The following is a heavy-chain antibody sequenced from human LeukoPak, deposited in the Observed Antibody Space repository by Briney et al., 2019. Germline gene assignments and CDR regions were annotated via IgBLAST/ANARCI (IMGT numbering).Heavy chain of an antibody. J-gene: IGHJ4*02. D-gene: IGHD5-24*01. Sequence: SVKVSCKASGYTFTDYYMHWVRQAPGQGLEWMGWLNPNSGDTNYAQKFQGRVSMTRDSSISTAYMDLSDLRSDDTAVYSCAGGRNIEMTTMSGGSDYWGQGTLVTVSS. CDR1: GYTFTDYY. V-gene: IGHV1-2*02. CDR2: LNPNSGDT. CDR3: AGGRNIEMTTMSGGSDY.